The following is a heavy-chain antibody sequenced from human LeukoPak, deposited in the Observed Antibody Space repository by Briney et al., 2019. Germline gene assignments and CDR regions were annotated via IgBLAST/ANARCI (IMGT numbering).Heavy chain of an antibody. Sequence: GASVKVSCKASVYTFTTYYIHWVRQATGQGLEWMGWMNPNSGNTAYAQKFQGRVTMTRSTSISTAYMELSSLRSEDTAVYYCARVQRVTFPLKYYFDYWGQGTLVTVSS. CDR3: ARVQRVTFPLKYYFDY. D-gene: IGHD3-10*01. V-gene: IGHV1-8*02. CDR2: MNPNSGNT. CDR1: VYTFTTYY. J-gene: IGHJ4*02.